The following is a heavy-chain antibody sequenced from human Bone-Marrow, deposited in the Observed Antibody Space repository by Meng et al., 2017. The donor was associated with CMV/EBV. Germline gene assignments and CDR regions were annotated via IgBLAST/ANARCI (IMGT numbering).Heavy chain of an antibody. CDR3: ARQWDYDFWSGYYTQRGYFAY. CDR2: IYYSGST. J-gene: IGHJ4*02. Sequence: SETLSLTCTVSGGSISSSSYYWGWIRQPPGKGLEWIGSIYYSGSTYYNPSLKSRVTISVDTSKNQFSLKLSSVTAADTAVYYCARQWDYDFWSGYYTQRGYFAYWGQGTLVPVSS. V-gene: IGHV4-39*01. CDR1: GGSISSSSYY. D-gene: IGHD3-3*01.